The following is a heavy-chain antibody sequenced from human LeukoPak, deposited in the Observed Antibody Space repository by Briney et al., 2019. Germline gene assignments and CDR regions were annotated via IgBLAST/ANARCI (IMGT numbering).Heavy chain of an antibody. V-gene: IGHV4-34*01. CDR3: ARGPVALPNDRLSLFFDF. Sequence: SETLSLTCAVYGASFNTYYWTWVRQSPDKGLEWIGEVKHDGDTNVNPSLRSRVVMSVDASKNQFSLKMTSVTAADTAIYFCARGPVALPNDRLSLFFDFWGQGTLVTVSS. CDR2: VKHDGDT. J-gene: IGHJ5*01. CDR1: GASFNTYY. D-gene: IGHD2-8*01.